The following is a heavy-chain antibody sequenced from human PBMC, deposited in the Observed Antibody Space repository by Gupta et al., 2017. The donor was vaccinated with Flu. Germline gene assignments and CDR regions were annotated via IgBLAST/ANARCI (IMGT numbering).Heavy chain of an antibody. CDR2: IWHDGTTK. CDR1: GFTFSSYG. CDR3: ASAYSYGWFNY. V-gene: IGHV3-33*01. Sequence: QAQLVESGGGVVQPGRSLRLSCATSGFTFSSYGMHWVRQAPGKGLEWVAVIWHDGTTKYYADSVNGRFTISRDTSKDTLYLQMNSLRAEDTAVYYCASAYSYGWFNYWGQGTLVTVSS. D-gene: IGHD3-16*01. J-gene: IGHJ4*02.